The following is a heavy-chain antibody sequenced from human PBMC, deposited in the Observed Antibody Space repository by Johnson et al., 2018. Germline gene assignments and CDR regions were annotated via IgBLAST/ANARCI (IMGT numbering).Heavy chain of an antibody. Sequence: EVQLVESGGGLVQPGGSLRLSCAASGFTVSSNYMSWVRQAPGKGLEWVSVIYSGGSPYYADSVKGRFTISRDNSKNTLYLQIDSLRGEDTAVYYCARDDYGWTGAFVIWGQGTMVTVSS. J-gene: IGHJ3*02. CDR3: ARDDYGWTGAFVI. D-gene: IGHD4-17*01. CDR1: GFTVSSNY. CDR2: IYSGGSP. V-gene: IGHV3-66*02.